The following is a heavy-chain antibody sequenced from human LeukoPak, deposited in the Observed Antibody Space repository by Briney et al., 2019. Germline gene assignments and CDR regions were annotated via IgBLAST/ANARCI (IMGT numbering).Heavy chain of an antibody. V-gene: IGHV3-48*01. J-gene: IGHJ4*02. CDR3: TTDGITMVRGVISTDY. CDR2: ISSSSSTI. D-gene: IGHD3-10*01. CDR1: GFTFSSYS. Sequence: PGGSLRLSCAASGFTFSSYSMNWVRQAPGKGLEWVSYISSSSSTIYYADSVKGRFTISRDNAKNSLYLQMNSLKTEDTAVYYCTTDGITMVRGVISTDYWGQGTLVTVSS.